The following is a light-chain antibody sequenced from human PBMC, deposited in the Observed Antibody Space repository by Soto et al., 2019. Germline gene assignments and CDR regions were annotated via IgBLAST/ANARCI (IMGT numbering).Light chain of an antibody. CDR2: AAS. J-gene: IGKJ3*01. V-gene: IGKV1-39*01. CDR1: QSISTY. Sequence: DIPMTQSPSSLSASVGDRVTITCRASQSISTYLSWYQQKPGQAPKVLIYAASRLERGVPSRFSGSGSVTDFALTVSSLQPDDFATYYCQQTYDTPFTFGPGTTV. CDR3: QQTYDTPFT.